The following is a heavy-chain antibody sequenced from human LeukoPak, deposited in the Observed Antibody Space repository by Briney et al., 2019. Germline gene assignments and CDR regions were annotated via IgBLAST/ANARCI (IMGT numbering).Heavy chain of an antibody. CDR3: ARGGGHYYDSSGYYFDAFDI. Sequence: GASVKVSCKVSGYTLTELSMHWVRQAPGQGLEWMGGIIPIFGTANYAQKFQGRVTITTDESTSTAYMELSSLRSEDTAVYYCARGGGHYYDSSGYYFDAFDIWGQGTMVTVSS. V-gene: IGHV1-69*05. CDR2: IIPIFGTA. D-gene: IGHD3-22*01. CDR1: GYTLTELS. J-gene: IGHJ3*02.